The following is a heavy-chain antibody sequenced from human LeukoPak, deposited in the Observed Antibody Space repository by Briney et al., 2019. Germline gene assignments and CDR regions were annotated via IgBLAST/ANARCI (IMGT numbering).Heavy chain of an antibody. CDR2: INPNSGGT. Sequence: ASVKVSCKASGYTFTSYYMHWVRQAPGQGLEWMGWINPNSGGTNYAQKFQGRVTMTRDTSISTAYMELSRLRSDDTAVYYCASTVGFVSQYYFDYWGQGTLVTVSS. D-gene: IGHD5/OR15-5a*01. J-gene: IGHJ4*02. V-gene: IGHV1-2*02. CDR1: GYTFTSYY. CDR3: ASTVGFVSQYYFDY.